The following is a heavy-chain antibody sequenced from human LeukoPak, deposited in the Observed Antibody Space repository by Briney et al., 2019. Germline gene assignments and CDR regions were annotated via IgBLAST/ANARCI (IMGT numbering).Heavy chain of an antibody. CDR3: ARLASHDFWSGYPNWFDP. D-gene: IGHD3-3*01. CDR2: ISAYNGNT. V-gene: IGHV1-18*01. J-gene: IGHJ5*02. CDR1: GYTFTSYS. Sequence: ASVKVSCKASGYTFTSYSISWVRQAPGQGLEWMGWISAYNGNTNYAQKLQGRVTMTTDTSTSTAYMELRSLRSDDTAVYYCARLASHDFWSGYPNWFDPWGQGTLVTVSS.